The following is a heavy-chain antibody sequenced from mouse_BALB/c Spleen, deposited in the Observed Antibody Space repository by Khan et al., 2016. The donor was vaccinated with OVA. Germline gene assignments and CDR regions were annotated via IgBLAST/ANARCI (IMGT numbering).Heavy chain of an antibody. Sequence: QIQLVQSGPELKKPGETVKISCKASGYTFTNYGMNWVKQAPGKGLKWMGWINTYTEEPTYADDFKGRFAFSLETSASTAYLQINNLKNEDTATYLCASGGDWYFDVWGAGTTVTVSS. J-gene: IGHJ1*01. CDR1: GYTFTNYG. D-gene: IGHD1-1*02. V-gene: IGHV9-3-1*01. CDR3: ASGGDWYFDV. CDR2: INTYTEEP.